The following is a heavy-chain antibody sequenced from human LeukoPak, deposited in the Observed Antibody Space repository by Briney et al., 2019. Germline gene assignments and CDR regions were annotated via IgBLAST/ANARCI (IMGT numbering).Heavy chain of an antibody. V-gene: IGHV4-39*07. CDR3: ARLLPPKIAVAGNFDY. CDR1: GGSISSGGYY. J-gene: IGHJ4*02. CDR2: IYYSGST. Sequence: PSETLSLTCTVSGGSISSGGYYWSWIRQPPGKGLEWIGSIYYSGSTYYNPSLKSRVTISVDTSKNQFSLKLSSVTAADTAVYYCARLLPPKIAVAGNFDYWGQGTLVTVSS. D-gene: IGHD6-19*01.